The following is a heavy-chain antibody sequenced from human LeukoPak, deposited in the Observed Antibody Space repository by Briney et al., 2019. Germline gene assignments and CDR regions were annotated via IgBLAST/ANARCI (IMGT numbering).Heavy chain of an antibody. CDR1: GFTFSSYA. J-gene: IGHJ4*02. CDR3: ATPRGIVVVVAAPSFDS. D-gene: IGHD2-15*01. Sequence: QSGGSLRLSCAASGFTFSSYAMSWVRQAPGKGLEWVSSISDNGGSTYYADSVKGRFTISRDNSKNTLYLQMNSLRAEDTAVYYCATPRGIVVVVAAPSFDSWGQGTLVTVSS. V-gene: IGHV3-23*01. CDR2: ISDNGGST.